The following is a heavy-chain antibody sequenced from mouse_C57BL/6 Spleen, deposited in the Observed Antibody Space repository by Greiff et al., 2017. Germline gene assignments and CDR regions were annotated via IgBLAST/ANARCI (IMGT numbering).Heavy chain of an antibody. CDR2: ISDGGSYT. CDR1: GFTFSSYA. CDR3: ARERDYYGSNPRWYFDV. Sequence: EVHLVESGGGLVKPGGSLKLSCAASGFTFSSYAMSWVRQTPEKRLEWVATISDGGSYTYYPDNVKGRFTISRDNAKNNLYLQMSHLKSEDTAMYYCARERDYYGSNPRWYFDVWGTGTTVTVSS. D-gene: IGHD1-1*01. V-gene: IGHV5-4*01. J-gene: IGHJ1*03.